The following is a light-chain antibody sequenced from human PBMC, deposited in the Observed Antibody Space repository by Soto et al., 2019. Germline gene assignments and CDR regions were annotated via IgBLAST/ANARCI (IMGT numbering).Light chain of an antibody. J-gene: IGKJ1*01. Sequence: DIQMTQSPPSLSASVEDRVTITCRARHDISIYIAWYQQKPGKVPKLLIYAASILQSGVPSRFSGSGSGTDFTLTISSLQPEDVATYYCQKYDNAPWTFGQGTRVEIK. CDR1: HDISIY. CDR3: QKYDNAPWT. CDR2: AAS. V-gene: IGKV1-27*01.